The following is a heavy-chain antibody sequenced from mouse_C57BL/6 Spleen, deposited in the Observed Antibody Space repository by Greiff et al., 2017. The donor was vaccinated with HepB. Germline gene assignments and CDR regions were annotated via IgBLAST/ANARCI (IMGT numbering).Heavy chain of an antibody. Sequence: VQLVESGAELVRPGTSVKVSCKASGYAFTNYLIEWVKQRPGQGLEWIGVINPGSGGTNYNEKFKGKATLTADKSSSTAYMQLSSLTSEDSAVYFCARGGELAWFAYWGQGTLVTVSA. CDR2: INPGSGGT. CDR3: ARGGELAWFAY. J-gene: IGHJ3*01. CDR1: GYAFTNYL. V-gene: IGHV1-54*01.